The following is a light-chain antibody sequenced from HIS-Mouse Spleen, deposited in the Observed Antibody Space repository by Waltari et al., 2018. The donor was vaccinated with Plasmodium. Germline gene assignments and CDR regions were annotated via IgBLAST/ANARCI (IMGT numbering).Light chain of an antibody. CDR3: QQSYSTWT. V-gene: IGKV1-39*01. Sequence: DIQMTQSPSSQSASVGDRVTITCRASQSISSYLNWYQQKPGKAPKLLIYTAASLQSGVPSRFSGSGSGTDFTLTISSLQPEDFATYYCQQSYSTWTFGQGSKVEMK. J-gene: IGKJ1*01. CDR1: QSISSY. CDR2: TAA.